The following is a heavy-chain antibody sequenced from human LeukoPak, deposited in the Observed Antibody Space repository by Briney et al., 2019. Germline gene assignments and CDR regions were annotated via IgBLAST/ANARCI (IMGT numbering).Heavy chain of an antibody. Sequence: SETLSLTCAVYGGSISGYSWSWIRQPPGQGLEWIGEINHSGSTNYNPSLKSRVTISIDTSKNQFSLKLNSVTAADTAVYYCARLYKWLASFDYWGHGPLVTVSS. D-gene: IGHD6-19*01. CDR2: INHSGST. CDR1: GGSISGYS. CDR3: ARLYKWLASFDY. J-gene: IGHJ4*01. V-gene: IGHV4-34*01.